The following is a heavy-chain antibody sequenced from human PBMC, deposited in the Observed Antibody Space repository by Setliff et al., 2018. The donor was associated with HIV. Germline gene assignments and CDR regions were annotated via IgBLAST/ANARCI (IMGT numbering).Heavy chain of an antibody. CDR3: ARGDSGVYYYVYPDY. CDR2: LKTSGDGETT. J-gene: IGHJ4*02. CDR1: GVNFHQAW. Sequence: ETLSLSCAASGVNFHQAWMSWVRQSPGKGLEWVGRLKTSGDGETTDYADSVKGRFTISRDNLKNSLYLQMTGLRADDTAVYYCARGDSGVYYYVYPDYWGPGTLVTVSS. D-gene: IGHD3-22*01. V-gene: IGHV3-15*01.